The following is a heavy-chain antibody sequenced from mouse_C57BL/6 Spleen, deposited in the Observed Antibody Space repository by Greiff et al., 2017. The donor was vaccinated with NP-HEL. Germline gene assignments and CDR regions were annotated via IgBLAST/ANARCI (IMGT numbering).Heavy chain of an antibody. CDR2: IWRGGST. CDR3: AKNDDGYLYAMDY. V-gene: IGHV2-5*01. Sequence: VKLMESGPGLVQPSQSLSITCTVSGFSLTSYGVHWVRQSPGKGLEWLGVIWRGGSTDYNAAFMSRLSITKDNSKSQVFFKMNSLQADDTAIYYCAKNDDGYLYAMDYWGQGTSVTVSS. J-gene: IGHJ4*01. CDR1: GFSLTSYG. D-gene: IGHD2-3*01.